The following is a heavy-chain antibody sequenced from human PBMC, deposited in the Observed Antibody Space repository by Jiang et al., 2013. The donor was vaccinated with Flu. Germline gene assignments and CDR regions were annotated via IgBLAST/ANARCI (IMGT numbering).Heavy chain of an antibody. Sequence: VQLVESGGGVVQPGRSLRLSCAASGFTFRMYSMHWVRQAPGKGLEWVALIWYDGSKKHYADSVKGRFTISRDNSRNTLYLQMNSLRAEDTAVYYCARADDYTPRPDFDYVGPGNPGHRLL. CDR2: IWYDGSKK. CDR3: ARADDYTPRPDFDY. CDR1: GFTFRMYS. V-gene: IGHV3-33*01. J-gene: IGHJ4*02. D-gene: IGHD5-24*01.